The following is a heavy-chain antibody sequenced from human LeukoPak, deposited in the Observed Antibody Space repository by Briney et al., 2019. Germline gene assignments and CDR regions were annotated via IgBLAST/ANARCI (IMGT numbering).Heavy chain of an antibody. Sequence: GESLKISCKGSGYSFTSYWIGWVRQMPGKGLEWMGIIYPGDSDTRYSPSSQGQVTISADKSISTAYLQWSSLKASDTAMYYCARQGGSYLYYYYMDVWGKGTTVTVSS. V-gene: IGHV5-51*01. CDR3: ARQGGSYLYYYYMDV. CDR2: IYPGDSDT. J-gene: IGHJ6*03. CDR1: GYSFTSYW. D-gene: IGHD1-26*01.